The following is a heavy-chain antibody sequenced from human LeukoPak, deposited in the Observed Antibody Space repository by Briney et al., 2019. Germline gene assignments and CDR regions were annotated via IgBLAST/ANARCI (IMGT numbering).Heavy chain of an antibody. CDR1: GGSFSGYY. J-gene: IGHJ4*02. V-gene: IGHV4-34*01. D-gene: IGHD3-22*01. CDR2: INHSGST. Sequence: SETLSLTCAVYGGSFSGYYWSWIRQPPGKGLEWIGEINHSGSTNYNPSLKSRVTISVDTSKNQFSLKLSSVTAADTAVYYCARGVQVVTPFDYWGQGTLVTVSS. CDR3: ARGVQVVTPFDY.